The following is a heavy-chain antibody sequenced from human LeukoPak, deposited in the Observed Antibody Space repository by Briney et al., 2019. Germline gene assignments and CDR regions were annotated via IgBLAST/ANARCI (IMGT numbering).Heavy chain of an antibody. CDR1: GGSISSSSYS. D-gene: IGHD3-3*01. CDR3: ATSYYDFWSGRDY. V-gene: IGHV4-39*01. J-gene: IGHJ4*02. CDR2: IYYSGST. Sequence: PSETLSLTCTVSGGSISSSSYSWGWIRQPPGKGLEWIGSIYYSGSTYYNPSLKSRVTISVDTSKNQFSLKLSSVTAADTAVYYCATSYYDFWSGRDYWGQGTLVTVSS.